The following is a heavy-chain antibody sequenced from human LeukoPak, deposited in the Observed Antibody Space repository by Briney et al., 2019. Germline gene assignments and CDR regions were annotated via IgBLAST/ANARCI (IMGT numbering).Heavy chain of an antibody. Sequence: SETLSLTCTVSGGSISSYYWSWTRQPPGKGLEWIGYIHYTGSTNYNPSLKSRVTISVATSKNQFSLQLSSVTAADTAVYFCARSLFSYYYDSSAYFPLDYWGQGSLVTVSS. CDR3: ARSLFSYYYDSSAYFPLDY. J-gene: IGHJ4*02. D-gene: IGHD3-22*01. V-gene: IGHV4-59*01. CDR1: GGSISSYY. CDR2: IHYTGST.